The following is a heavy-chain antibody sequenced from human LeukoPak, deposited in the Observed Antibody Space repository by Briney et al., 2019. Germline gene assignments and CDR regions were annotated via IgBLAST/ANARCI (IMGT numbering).Heavy chain of an antibody. D-gene: IGHD5-18*01. CDR3: ARAEGGYSVGFDY. J-gene: IGHJ4*02. V-gene: IGHV1-69*13. CDR1: GGTFSSYA. CDR2: IIPIFGTA. Sequence: SVKVSCKASGGTFSSYAISWVRQAPGQGLEWMGGIIPIFGTANYAQKFQGRVTITADESTSTAYMELSSLRSEDTAVYYCARAEGGYSVGFDYWGQGTLVAVSS.